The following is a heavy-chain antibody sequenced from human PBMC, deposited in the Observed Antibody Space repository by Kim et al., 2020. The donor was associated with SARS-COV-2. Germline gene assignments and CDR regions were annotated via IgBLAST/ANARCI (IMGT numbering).Heavy chain of an antibody. Sequence: GGSLRLSCVASGFSFSTFDMSWVRQAPGKGLEWVSVIKANDGSTHYADSVKGRFTISRDNSKDTLYLQMNNLRVEDMAIYYCVKGAWLDHWGQGTLVTVSS. CDR3: VKGAWLDH. V-gene: IGHV3-23*01. D-gene: IGHD1-26*01. CDR1: GFSFSTFD. CDR2: IKANDGST. J-gene: IGHJ4*02.